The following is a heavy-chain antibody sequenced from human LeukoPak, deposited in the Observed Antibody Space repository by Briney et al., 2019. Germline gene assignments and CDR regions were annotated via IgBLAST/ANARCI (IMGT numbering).Heavy chain of an antibody. Sequence: SETLSLTCTVSGDSMNEYYWSWVRQPPGKGLELIGYVFYTGRTNYRPSLKNRVTISLDTSKNQFSLKLSSVTAADTAVYYCARGSLYYYDSSGYYQGPFDYWGQGTLVTVSS. J-gene: IGHJ4*02. CDR2: VFYTGRT. CDR1: GDSMNEYY. CDR3: ARGSLYYYDSSGYYQGPFDY. V-gene: IGHV4-59*08. D-gene: IGHD3-22*01.